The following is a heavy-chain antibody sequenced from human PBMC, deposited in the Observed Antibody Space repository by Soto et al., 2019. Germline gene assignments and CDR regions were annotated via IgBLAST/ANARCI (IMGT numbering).Heavy chain of an antibody. Sequence: SLRLTCAASGFNFENYATHWVRQGPGKGLDGVAGGSWKSGSIGYADSVRGRFTIPRDNAKNSLYLQMNSLRPEDTALYYCAKDKVYSIYQYDFASWGQGTLVTVSS. CDR2: GSWKSGSI. V-gene: IGHV3-9*01. CDR1: GFNFENYA. J-gene: IGHJ4*02. D-gene: IGHD4-4*01. CDR3: AKDKVYSIYQYDFAS.